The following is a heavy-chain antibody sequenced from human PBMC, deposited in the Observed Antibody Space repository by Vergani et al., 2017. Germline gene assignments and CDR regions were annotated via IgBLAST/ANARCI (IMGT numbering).Heavy chain of an antibody. D-gene: IGHD2-15*01. CDR3: ATGGCSGGSCYTGRWFDP. CDR2: ISGSGGST. Sequence: EVQLLESGGGLVQPGGSLRLSCAASGFTFSSYAMSWVRQAPGKGLEWVSAISGSGGSTYYADSVKGRFTISRDNSKNTLYLQMNSLRAEDTAVYYYATGGCSGGSCYTGRWFDPWGQGTLVTVSS. V-gene: IGHV3-23*01. J-gene: IGHJ5*02. CDR1: GFTFSSYA.